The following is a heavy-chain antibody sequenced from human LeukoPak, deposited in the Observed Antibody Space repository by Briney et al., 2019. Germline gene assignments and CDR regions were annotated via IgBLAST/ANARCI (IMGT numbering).Heavy chain of an antibody. J-gene: IGHJ4*02. CDR3: ARDKMYDYGDYAWSGRFDY. Sequence: EASVKVSCKASGYTFTGYYMHWVRQAPGQGLEWMGWINPNSGGTNYAQKFQGRATMTRDTSISTAYMELSRLRSDDTAVYYCARDKMYDYGDYAWSGRFDYWGQGTLVTVSS. D-gene: IGHD4-17*01. CDR1: GYTFTGYY. CDR2: INPNSGGT. V-gene: IGHV1-2*02.